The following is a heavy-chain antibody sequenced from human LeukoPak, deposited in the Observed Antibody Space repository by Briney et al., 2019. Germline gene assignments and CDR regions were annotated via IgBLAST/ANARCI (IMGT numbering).Heavy chain of an antibody. V-gene: IGHV1-2*02. D-gene: IGHD3-3*01. Sequence: ASVKVSCKASGYTFTGYYIHWVRQAPGQGLEWMGWINPKNGGTNYAQKFQGRVTMSRDTSIDTAYMELRRLKSDDTAVDYGGRGGPLQFLEWLSYWGQGTLVTVSS. CDR3: GRGGPLQFLEWLSY. CDR2: INPKNGGT. CDR1: GYTFTGYY. J-gene: IGHJ4*02.